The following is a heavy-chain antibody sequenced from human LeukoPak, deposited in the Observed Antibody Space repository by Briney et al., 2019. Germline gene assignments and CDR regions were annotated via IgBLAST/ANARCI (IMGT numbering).Heavy chain of an antibody. V-gene: IGHV5-51*01. J-gene: IGHJ4*02. D-gene: IGHD6-13*01. CDR3: ASGGFTAAAAFDY. CDR2: IYPGDSDT. Sequence: KPGESLKISCQGSGYSFTTHWIAWLRQMPGKGLECMGIIYPGDSDTRYSPSFQGQVTISADKSISTAYLQWSSLKASDTAMYYCASGGFTAAAAFDYWGQGTLVTVSS. CDR1: GYSFTTHW.